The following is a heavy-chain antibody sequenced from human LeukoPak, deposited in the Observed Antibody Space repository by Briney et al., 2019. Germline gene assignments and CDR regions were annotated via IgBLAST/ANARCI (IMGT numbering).Heavy chain of an antibody. D-gene: IGHD2-21*01. Sequence: GASVKVSCKTSGYSFTDYYMHWVRQAPGQELEWMGWINPNSGGTSSAQKFQGRVTMTRDTSITTVYMEVSWLTPDDTAIYYCARADRLHGGPYLIGPWGQGTLVTVSS. V-gene: IGHV1-2*02. CDR3: ARADRLHGGPYLIGP. CDR2: INPNSGGT. CDR1: GYSFTDYY. J-gene: IGHJ5*02.